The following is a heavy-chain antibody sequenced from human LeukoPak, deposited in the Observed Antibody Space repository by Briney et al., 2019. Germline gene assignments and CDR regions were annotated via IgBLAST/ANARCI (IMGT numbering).Heavy chain of an antibody. Sequence: SETLSLTCTVSGGSISSYYWSWIRQPPGKGLEWIGYIYYSGSTKYNPSLKSRVTISVDTSKNQFSLKLSSVTAADTAVYYCARARHDYYGSGSYYGYYFDYWGQGTLVTVSS. CDR3: ARARHDYYGSGSYYGYYFDY. CDR2: IYYSGST. D-gene: IGHD3-10*01. CDR1: GGSISSYY. V-gene: IGHV4-59*01. J-gene: IGHJ4*02.